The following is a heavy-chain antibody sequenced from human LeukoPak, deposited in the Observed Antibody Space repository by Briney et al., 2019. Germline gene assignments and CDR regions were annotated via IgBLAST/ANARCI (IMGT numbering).Heavy chain of an antibody. D-gene: IGHD3-22*01. CDR2: IYYSGST. V-gene: IGHV4-59*12. CDR3: ARDRAVDYYDSSGYSRDAFDI. Sequence: PSETLSLTCTVSGGSISSYYWTWIRQPPGKGLEWIGYIYYSGSTNYNPSLKSRVTISVDTSKNQFSLKLSSVTAADTAVYYCARDRAVDYYDSSGYSRDAFDIWGQGTMVTVSS. J-gene: IGHJ3*02. CDR1: GGSISSYY.